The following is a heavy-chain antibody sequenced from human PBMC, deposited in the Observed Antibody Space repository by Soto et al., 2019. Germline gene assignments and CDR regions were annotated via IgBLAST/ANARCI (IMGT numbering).Heavy chain of an antibody. J-gene: IGHJ4*02. Sequence: QVQLQESGPGLVKPSETLSLTCTVSGGSISSYYWSWIRQSPGKGLEWIGYMYYSGITNYNPSLNRRVTISRDTTRNQFSLKLSSVTAADTAVYYCARGTFGVVKDWGQGTLVTVSS. CDR2: MYYSGIT. D-gene: IGHD3-3*01. CDR1: GGSISSYY. V-gene: IGHV4-59*01. CDR3: ARGTFGVVKD.